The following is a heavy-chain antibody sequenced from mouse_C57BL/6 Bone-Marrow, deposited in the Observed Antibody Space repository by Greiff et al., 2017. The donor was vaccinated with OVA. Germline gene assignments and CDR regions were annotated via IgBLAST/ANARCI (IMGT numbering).Heavy chain of an antibody. J-gene: IGHJ2*01. CDR3: ARGYYDYDDYFDY. V-gene: IGHV1-50*01. Sequence: VQLQQPGAELVKPGASVKLSCKASGYTFTSYWMQWVKQRPGQGLEWIGEIDPSDSYTNYNQKFKGKATLTVDTSSSTAYMQLSSLTSDDSAVYYCARGYYDYDDYFDYWGQGTTLTVSS. D-gene: IGHD2-4*01. CDR2: IDPSDSYT. CDR1: GYTFTSYW.